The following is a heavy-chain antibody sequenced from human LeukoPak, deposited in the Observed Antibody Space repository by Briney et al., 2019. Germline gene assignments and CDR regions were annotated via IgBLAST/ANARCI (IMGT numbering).Heavy chain of an antibody. CDR2: ISYDGSNK. J-gene: IGHJ6*04. D-gene: IGHD2-2*01. V-gene: IGHV3-30-3*01. Sequence: GGSLRLSCAASGFTFSSYAMHWVRQAPGKGLEWVAVISYDGSNKYYADSVKGRFTISRDNSKNTVNLQLNSLRVEDTAVYYCAKVMPGPVGATHETVNYSNYGREAGGKGTTVIVS. CDR1: GFTFSSYA. CDR3: AKVMPGPVGATHETVNYSNYGREA.